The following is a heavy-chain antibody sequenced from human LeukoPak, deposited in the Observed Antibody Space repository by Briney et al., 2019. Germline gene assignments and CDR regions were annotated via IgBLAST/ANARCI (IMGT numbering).Heavy chain of an antibody. CDR1: GGTFSSYA. J-gene: IGHJ4*02. D-gene: IGHD3-16*02. Sequence: ASVKVSCKASGGTFSSYAISWVRQAPGQGLAWMGRIIPILGIANYAQKFQGRVTITADKSTSTAYMELSSLRSEDTAVYYCAGTIITFGGVIAPFDYWGQGTLVTVSS. CDR3: AGTIITFGGVIAPFDY. CDR2: IIPILGIA. V-gene: IGHV1-69*04.